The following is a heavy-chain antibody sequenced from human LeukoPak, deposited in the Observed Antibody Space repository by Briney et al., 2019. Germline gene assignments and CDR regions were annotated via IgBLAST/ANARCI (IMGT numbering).Heavy chain of an antibody. CDR3: PRDQGNSSSWYVDKGTPNWFDP. Sequence: SVKVSCKASGGTFSSYAISWVRQAPGQGLEWMGGIIPIFGTANYAQKFQGRVTITADKSTSTAYMELRGLRSEDTAVYYCPRDQGNSSSWYVDKGTPNWFDPWGQGTLVTASS. V-gene: IGHV1-69*06. CDR2: IIPIFGTA. CDR1: GGTFSSYA. D-gene: IGHD6-13*01. J-gene: IGHJ5*02.